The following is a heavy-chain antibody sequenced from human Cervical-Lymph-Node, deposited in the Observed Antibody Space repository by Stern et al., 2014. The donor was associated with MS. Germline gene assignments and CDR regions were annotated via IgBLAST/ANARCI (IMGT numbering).Heavy chain of an antibody. V-gene: IGHV2-70*01. CDR2: IDWDDDK. D-gene: IGHD3-22*01. CDR1: GFSLSTSGMC. CDR3: ARIPLGPTPGYDSPAGAFDI. Sequence: QVTLKESGPALVKPTQTLTLTCTFSGFSLSTSGMCVSWIRQPPGKALEWLALIDWDDDKYYSTSLKTRLTISKDTSKNQVVLTMTNMDPVDTATYYCARIPLGPTPGYDSPAGAFDIWGQGTMVTVSS. J-gene: IGHJ3*02.